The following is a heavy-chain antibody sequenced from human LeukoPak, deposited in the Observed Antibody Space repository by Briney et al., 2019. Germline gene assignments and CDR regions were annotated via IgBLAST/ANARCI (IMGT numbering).Heavy chain of an antibody. CDR3: ARQAGFVDY. D-gene: IGHD3-10*01. J-gene: IGHJ4*02. Sequence: PGGSLRLSCAPSGFTFSSYSMNWVRQAPGKGLEWVSSISSSSSYIYYAESVKGRFTISRDNAKNSLYLQMNSLRAEDTAVYYCARQAGFVDYWGQGTLVTVSS. CDR2: ISSSSSYI. CDR1: GFTFSSYS. V-gene: IGHV3-21*01.